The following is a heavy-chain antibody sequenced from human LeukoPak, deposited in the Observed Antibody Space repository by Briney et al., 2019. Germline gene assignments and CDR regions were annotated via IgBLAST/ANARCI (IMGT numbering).Heavy chain of an antibody. V-gene: IGHV4-59*01. Sequence: SSETLSLTCTVSGGSISSYYWSWIRQPPGKGLEWIGYIYNSGSTNYKPSLKSRVTLSVDTSKHQFSLKLSSVTAADTDVYYCAREGGYYYDSSGYYDYWGQGTLVTVSS. D-gene: IGHD3-22*01. CDR1: GGSISSYY. CDR3: AREGGYYYDSSGYYDY. J-gene: IGHJ4*02. CDR2: IYNSGST.